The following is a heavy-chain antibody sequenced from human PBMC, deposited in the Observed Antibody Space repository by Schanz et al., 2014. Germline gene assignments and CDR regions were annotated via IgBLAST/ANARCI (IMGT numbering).Heavy chain of an antibody. Sequence: EVQLLESGGGLVQPGGSLRLSCAASGFTFSSYAMSWVRQAPGKGLVWVSRINGDGSNTNYADSVKGRFTISRDNAKNTLYLQMNSLSAEDTAVYYCARKMKLGVYGGKGHDSLDIWGQGTMVTVSS. CDR2: INGDGSNT. J-gene: IGHJ3*02. CDR3: ARKMKLGVYGGKGHDSLDI. CDR1: GFTFSSYA. D-gene: IGHD4-17*01. V-gene: IGHV3-74*02.